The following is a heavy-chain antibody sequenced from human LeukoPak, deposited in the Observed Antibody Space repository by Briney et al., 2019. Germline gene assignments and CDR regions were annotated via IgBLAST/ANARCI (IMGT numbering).Heavy chain of an antibody. V-gene: IGHV4-59*01. D-gene: IGHD5-12*01. CDR2: IFFSGST. Sequence: SETLSLTCTVSGVSISSYYWSWIRQSPGKGLEWIGYIFFSGSTNYNPSLKSRVTISVDTSKNQFSLKLTSVTAADTAVYYCARSRAYDYHFDNWGQGTLVTVSS. J-gene: IGHJ4*02. CDR3: ARSRAYDYHFDN. CDR1: GVSISSYY.